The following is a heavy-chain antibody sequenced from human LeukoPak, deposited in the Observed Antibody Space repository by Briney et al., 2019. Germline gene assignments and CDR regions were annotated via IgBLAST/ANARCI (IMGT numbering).Heavy chain of an antibody. CDR2: IKEDGSVK. CDR3: ARGPTSGYGWDYFDY. V-gene: IGHV3-7*02. CDR1: GFSFSTYW. D-gene: IGHD5-12*01. Sequence: GGSLRLSCAASGFSFSTYWVSWVRQAPGKGLEWVANIKEDGSVKYYVDSVKGRFTISRDNAKNSLFLQMNSLRAEDTAVCYCARGPTSGYGWDYFDYWGQGTLVTVSS. J-gene: IGHJ4*02.